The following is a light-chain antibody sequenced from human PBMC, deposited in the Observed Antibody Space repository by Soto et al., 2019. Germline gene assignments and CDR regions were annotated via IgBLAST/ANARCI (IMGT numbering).Light chain of an antibody. CDR1: QSISSY. Sequence: DIQMTQSPSSVSASVGDRVTITCRASQSISSYLNWYQQKPGRAPKLLIYTASSLQSGVPSRFSGSGSGTDFTLTISSLQPEDFATYYCQQSYSTTTFGGGTKVEI. J-gene: IGKJ4*01. V-gene: IGKV1-39*01. CDR3: QQSYSTTT. CDR2: TAS.